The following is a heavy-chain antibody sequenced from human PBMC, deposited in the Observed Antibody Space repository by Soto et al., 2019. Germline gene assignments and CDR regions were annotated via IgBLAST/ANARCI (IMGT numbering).Heavy chain of an antibody. Sequence: GASVKVSCKASSYVFNTYCVSWVRLAPGQGLEWMGWISGYNGQTNYAQSFRGRVTFTTDTSTSTAYMELRSLRSDDTAMYYCGRYNVVFAGFSFDNWGQGILVTISS. CDR1: SYVFNTYC. J-gene: IGHJ4*02. D-gene: IGHD3-9*01. CDR3: GRYNVVFAGFSFDN. V-gene: IGHV1-18*01. CDR2: ISGYNGQT.